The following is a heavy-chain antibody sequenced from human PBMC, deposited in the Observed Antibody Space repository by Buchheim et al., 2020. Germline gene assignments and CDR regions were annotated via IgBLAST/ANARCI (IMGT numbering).Heavy chain of an antibody. CDR2: ISSSSSYI. V-gene: IGHV3-21*01. CDR1: GFTFSSYS. Sequence: EVQLVESGGGLVKPGGSLRLSCAASGFTFSSYSMNWVRQAPGKGLEWVSSISSSSSYIYYADSVKGRFTISSDNPKNSLYLQMNSLRAEDTAVYYCARDGGPEAYYDFWSGRDYFDYWGQGTL. J-gene: IGHJ4*02. D-gene: IGHD3-3*01. CDR3: ARDGGPEAYYDFWSGRDYFDY.